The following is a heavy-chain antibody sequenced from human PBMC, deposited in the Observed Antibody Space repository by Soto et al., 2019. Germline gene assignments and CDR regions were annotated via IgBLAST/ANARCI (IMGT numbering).Heavy chain of an antibody. J-gene: IGHJ5*02. V-gene: IGHV3-33*01. D-gene: IGHD3-9*01. CDR3: ARDFESRFDP. CDR1: GFTFSSYA. CDR2: IWYDGSEK. Sequence: PGGSLRLSCAASGFTFSSYAIHWVRQAPGKGLEWVAVIWYDGSEKYYADSVKGRFTISRDNSKNTLYLQMNSLRAEDTAVYYCARDFESRFDPWGQGALVTVSS.